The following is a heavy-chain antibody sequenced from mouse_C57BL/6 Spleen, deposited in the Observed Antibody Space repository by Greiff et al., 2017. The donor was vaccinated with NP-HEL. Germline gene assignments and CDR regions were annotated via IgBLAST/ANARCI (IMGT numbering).Heavy chain of an antibody. J-gene: IGHJ2*01. CDR1: GFTFSDYG. Sequence: EVLLVESGGGLVKPGGSLKLSCAASGFTFSDYGMHWVRQAPEQGLEWVGYISSGSGTIYYADTVKGRFTITRDKATNTLFLQLTSLTSEDTARDYCARGNIYDYDFDYWGQGTTLTVSS. CDR3: ARGNIYDYDFDY. D-gene: IGHD2-4*01. CDR2: ISSGSGTI. V-gene: IGHV5-17*01.